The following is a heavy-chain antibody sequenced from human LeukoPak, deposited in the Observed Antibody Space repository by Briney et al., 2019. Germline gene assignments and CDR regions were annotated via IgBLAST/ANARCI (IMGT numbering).Heavy chain of an antibody. CDR2: IYMSGST. CDR3: VRVATYYGFSCGMDV. V-gene: IGHV4-61*02. D-gene: IGHD3-3*01. CDR1: CGSISSGSYY. Sequence: SENPSPTRTVFCGSISSGSYYWSWVRQPPREGLGGVGRIYMSGSTNYNPSLKSRVTISVDMSKNQFSLRLTSVTAADTAVYYCVRVATYYGFSCGMDVWGQGTTVTVSS. J-gene: IGHJ6*02.